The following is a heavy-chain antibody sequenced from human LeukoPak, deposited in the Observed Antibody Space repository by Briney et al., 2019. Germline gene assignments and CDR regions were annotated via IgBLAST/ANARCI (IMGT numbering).Heavy chain of an antibody. CDR3: ASVYGDYGSPASPIDY. CDR1: GGSFSGYY. D-gene: IGHD4-17*01. V-gene: IGHV4-34*01. J-gene: IGHJ4*02. Sequence: PSETLSLTCAVDGGSFSGYYWSWIRQPPGKGLEWVGEINHSGSTNYNPSLKSRVTISVDTSKNQFSLKLSSVTAADTAVYYCASVYGDYGSPASPIDYWGQGTLVTISS. CDR2: INHSGST.